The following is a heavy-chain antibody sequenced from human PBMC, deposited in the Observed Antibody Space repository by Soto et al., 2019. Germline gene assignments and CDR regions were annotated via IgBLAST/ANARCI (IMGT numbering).Heavy chain of an antibody. CDR1: GGSISSYY. Sequence: SETLSLTCTLSGGSISSYYWTWIRQPAGKGLEWIGRIYTSGSTNYNPSLKSRVTMSIDTSKNQFSLKLSSVTAADTAVYYCARDQRNYDWFDPWGQGTLVTVSS. V-gene: IGHV4-4*07. J-gene: IGHJ5*02. D-gene: IGHD4-4*01. CDR2: IYTSGST. CDR3: ARDQRNYDWFDP.